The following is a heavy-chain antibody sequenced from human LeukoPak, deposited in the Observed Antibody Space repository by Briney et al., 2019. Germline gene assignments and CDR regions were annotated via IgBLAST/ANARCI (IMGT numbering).Heavy chain of an antibody. CDR2: IYYSGTT. Sequence: SETLSLTCTVSGGSISSYYWSWIRQPPGKGLEWIGYIYYSGTTNYNPSLKSRVTISVDTSKNQFSLKLSPVTAADTAVYYCVRGVYIAAAQYGYWGQGTLVTVSS. V-gene: IGHV4-59*01. J-gene: IGHJ4*02. CDR3: VRGVYIAAAQYGY. CDR1: GGSISSYY. D-gene: IGHD6-13*01.